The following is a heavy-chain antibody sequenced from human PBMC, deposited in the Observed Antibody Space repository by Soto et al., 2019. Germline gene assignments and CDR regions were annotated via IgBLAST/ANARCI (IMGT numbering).Heavy chain of an antibody. CDR2: IRSKGHNYAT. V-gene: IGHV3-73*02. J-gene: IGHJ5*02. CDR3: LRDLFSNDYRGILWFDP. CDR1: GFAFSGSA. D-gene: IGHD3-16*01. Sequence: EVQLVESGGGLVQPGGSLKLSCAASGFAFSGSAMYWVRQASGKGPEWVGRIRSKGHNYATEYAASVKGRLTISRDDSMNTAYLQMNSLQTEDPAVYYCLRDLFSNDYRGILWFDPWGQATLVTVSS.